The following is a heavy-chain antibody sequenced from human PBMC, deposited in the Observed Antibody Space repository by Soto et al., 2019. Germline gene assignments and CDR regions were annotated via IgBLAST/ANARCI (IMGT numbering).Heavy chain of an antibody. V-gene: IGHV3-9*01. D-gene: IGHD4-17*01. J-gene: IGHJ4*02. CDR1: GFTFDDYA. CDR3: AKGTYGDYGYYFDY. CDR2: ISWNSGSI. Sequence: EVQLVESGGGLVQPGRSLRLSCAGSGFTFDDYAMHWVRQAPGKGLEWVSGISWNSGSIGYADSVKGRFTISRDNAKNSLYLQMNSLRAEDTALYYCAKGTYGDYGYYFDYWGQGTLVTVSS.